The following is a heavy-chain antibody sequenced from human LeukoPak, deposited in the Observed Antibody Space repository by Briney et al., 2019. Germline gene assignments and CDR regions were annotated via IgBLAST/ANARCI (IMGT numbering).Heavy chain of an antibody. D-gene: IGHD2-15*01. CDR3: AGARVEAPGLPDY. Sequence: GGSLRLSCAASGFTFSSYDMHWVRHATGKGLEWVSAIGTAGDTYYPGSVRGRFTISRGNAKNSLYLHMNSLRAEDTAVYYCAGARVEAPGLPDYWGQGTLVTVSS. CDR1: GFTFSSYD. V-gene: IGHV3-13*01. CDR2: IGTAGDT. J-gene: IGHJ4*02.